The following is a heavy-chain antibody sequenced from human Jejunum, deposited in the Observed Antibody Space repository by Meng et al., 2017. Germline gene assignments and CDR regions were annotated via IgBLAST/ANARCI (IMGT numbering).Heavy chain of an antibody. J-gene: IGHJ4*02. D-gene: IGHD7-27*01. CDR1: GGFASSGSYY. Sequence: RPRLVRPPETLSLTCTVSGGFASSGSYYWTWVRQSPGKGLEWIGYNFDNGRTNYNPSLKSRVTMSVDTSRNQFSLKLSSVTAADTAVYYCARDNWGSIDYWGQGVLVTVFS. CDR3: ARDNWGSIDY. V-gene: IGHV4-61*01. CDR2: NFDNGRT.